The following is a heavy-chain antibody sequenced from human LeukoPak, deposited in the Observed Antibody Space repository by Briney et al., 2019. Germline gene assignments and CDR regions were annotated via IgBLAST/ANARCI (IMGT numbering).Heavy chain of an antibody. D-gene: IGHD6-19*01. V-gene: IGHV3-7*01. CDR2: ISQDGSQK. CDR1: GFSFNKYW. CDR3: VRSKVVAEAGKSWFDP. Sequence: GGSLRLSCAASGFSFNKYWMNWVRQAPGKGLEWVATISQDGSQKYLADFVKGRFTISRDNGRNSLYLQMSSLRGDDTAMYYCVRSKVVAEAGKSWFDPWAQGTRVTVTS. J-gene: IGHJ5*01.